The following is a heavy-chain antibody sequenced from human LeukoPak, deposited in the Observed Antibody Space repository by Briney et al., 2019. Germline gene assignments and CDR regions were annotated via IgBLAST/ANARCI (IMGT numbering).Heavy chain of an antibody. J-gene: IGHJ4*02. Sequence: GGSLRLSCAASGFTFSSYSMSWVRQAPGKGLEWVANIKQDGSEKYYVDSVKGRFTISRDNAKNSLYLQMDSLRAEDTAVYYCAREATAMARAFDYWGQGTLVTVSS. D-gene: IGHD5-18*01. V-gene: IGHV3-7*01. CDR1: GFTFSSYS. CDR2: IKQDGSEK. CDR3: AREATAMARAFDY.